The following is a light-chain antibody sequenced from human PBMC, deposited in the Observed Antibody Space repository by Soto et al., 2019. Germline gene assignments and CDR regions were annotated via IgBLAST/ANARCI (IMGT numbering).Light chain of an antibody. J-gene: IGKJ5*01. CDR3: QQRHMWPIT. CDR2: DTS. CDR1: QSVSSY. Sequence: EIVLTQSPATLSLSPGERATLSCRASQSVSSYLAWYQQKPGQAPRLLIYDTSNRATGIPDRFSGSGSGTDFTLTISRLEPEDFAVYYCQQRHMWPITFGQGTRLEI. V-gene: IGKV3-11*01.